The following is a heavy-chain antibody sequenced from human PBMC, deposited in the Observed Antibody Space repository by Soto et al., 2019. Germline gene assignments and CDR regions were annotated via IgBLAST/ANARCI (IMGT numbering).Heavy chain of an antibody. J-gene: IGHJ6*02. CDR1: GFTFSSYW. Sequence: PGGSLRLSCAASGFTFSSYWMSWVRQAPGKGLEWVANIKQDGSEKYYVDSVKGRFTISRDNAKNSLYLQMNSLRAEDTAVYYCARDLVAAADYYYYYGMDVWGQGTTVTVS. CDR3: ARDLVAAADYYYYYGMDV. CDR2: IKQDGSEK. V-gene: IGHV3-7*01. D-gene: IGHD6-13*01.